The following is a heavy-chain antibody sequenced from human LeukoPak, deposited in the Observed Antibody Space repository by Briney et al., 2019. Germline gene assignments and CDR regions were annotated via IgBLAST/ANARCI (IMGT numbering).Heavy chain of an antibody. CDR1: GFTFSSYA. CDR2: ISGSGGST. V-gene: IGHV3-23*01. J-gene: IGHJ4*02. CDR3: AKVAVAGTLYYLDY. Sequence: GGSLRLSCAASGFTFSSYAMSWVRQAPGKGLEWVTAISGSGGSTYYADSVKGRFTISRDNSKNTLYLQMNSLRAEDTAVYYCAKVAVAGTLYYLDYWGQGTLVTVSS. D-gene: IGHD6-19*01.